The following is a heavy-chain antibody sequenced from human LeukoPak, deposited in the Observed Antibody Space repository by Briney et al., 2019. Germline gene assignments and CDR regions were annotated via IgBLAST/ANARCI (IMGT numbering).Heavy chain of an antibody. V-gene: IGHV4-39*07. CDR1: GGSISSSSYY. CDR3: AITSRFDSSGYSALDYYYGMDV. J-gene: IGHJ6*02. CDR2: INHSGST. D-gene: IGHD3-22*01. Sequence: PSETLSLTCTVSGGSISSSSYYWGWIRQPPGKGLEWIGEINHSGSTNYNPSLKSRVTISVDTSKNQFSLKLSSVTAADTAVYYCAITSRFDSSGYSALDYYYGMDVWGQGTTVTVSS.